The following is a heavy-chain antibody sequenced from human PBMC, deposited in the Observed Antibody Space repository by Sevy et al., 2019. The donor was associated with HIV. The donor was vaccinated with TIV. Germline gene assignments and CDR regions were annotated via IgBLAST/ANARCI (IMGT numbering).Heavy chain of an antibody. D-gene: IGHD3-22*01. J-gene: IGHJ4*02. CDR2: FDPEDGET. Sequence: ATVKVSCKVSGYTLTALSMHWVRQAPGKGLEWMGTFDPEDGETRFTQKFQGRVTMTEDTSTDTAYMELSSLRSEDTAVYFCATTKDCDDSSGYPFDHWGQGAPVTVSS. CDR1: GYTLTALS. CDR3: ATTKDCDDSSGYPFDH. V-gene: IGHV1-24*01.